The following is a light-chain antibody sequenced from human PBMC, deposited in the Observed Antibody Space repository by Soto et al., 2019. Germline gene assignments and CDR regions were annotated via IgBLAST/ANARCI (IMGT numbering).Light chain of an antibody. Sequence: EIVLTQSPGTLSLSPGERATLSCRASQSVSSSYLAWYQQKPGQAPRLLIYGASSRATAIPDRFSGSGSGTDSTLTISALEPEDFEVHYCQQYGSSPLTFGQGTKVEIE. CDR1: QSVSSSY. CDR3: QQYGSSPLT. J-gene: IGKJ1*01. V-gene: IGKV3-20*01. CDR2: GAS.